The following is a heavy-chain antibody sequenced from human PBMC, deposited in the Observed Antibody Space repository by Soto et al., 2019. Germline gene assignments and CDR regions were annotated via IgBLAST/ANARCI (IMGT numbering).Heavy chain of an antibody. CDR1: GFTFDDYA. V-gene: IGHV3-9*01. D-gene: IGHD5-18*01. J-gene: IGHJ4*02. CDR2: ISWNSGNI. CDR3: VRSKGGYSYGTPFDY. Sequence: ESGGALVQPGRSLRLSCAASGFTFDDYAMYWVRQVLGKGLEWVSSISWNSGNIGYADSVKGRFTTSRDNAENSLYLQMNRLRPEDTALYYCVRSKGGYSYGTPFDYWGQGTLVTVSS.